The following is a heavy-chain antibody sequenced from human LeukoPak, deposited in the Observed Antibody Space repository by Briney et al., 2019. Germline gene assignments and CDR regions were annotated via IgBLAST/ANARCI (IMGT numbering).Heavy chain of an antibody. J-gene: IGHJ4*02. Sequence: SETLSLTCAVYGGSFSGYYWSWIRQPPGKGLEWIGEINHSGSTNYNPSLKSRVTISVDTSKNQFSLKLSSVTAADTAVYYCARVEQWLDPLDYWGQGTLVTVSS. V-gene: IGHV4-34*01. D-gene: IGHD6-19*01. CDR1: GGSFSGYY. CDR2: INHSGST. CDR3: ARVEQWLDPLDY.